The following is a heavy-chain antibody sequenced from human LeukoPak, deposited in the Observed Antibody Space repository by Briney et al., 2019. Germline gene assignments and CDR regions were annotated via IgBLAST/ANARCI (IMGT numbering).Heavy chain of an antibody. D-gene: IGHD2-15*01. Sequence: ASVKVSCKASGYTFTGYYMHWVRQAPGQGLEWMGWINPNSGGTNYAQKFQGRVTMTRDTSISTAYMELSRLRSDDTAVYYCAGDGSGIIEGLDAFDIWGQGTMVTVSS. CDR3: AGDGSGIIEGLDAFDI. CDR1: GYTFTGYY. J-gene: IGHJ3*02. CDR2: INPNSGGT. V-gene: IGHV1-2*02.